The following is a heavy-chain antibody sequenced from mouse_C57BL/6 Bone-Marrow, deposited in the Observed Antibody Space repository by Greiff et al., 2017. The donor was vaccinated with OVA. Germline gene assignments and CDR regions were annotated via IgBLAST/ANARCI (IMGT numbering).Heavy chain of an antibody. J-gene: IGHJ3*01. D-gene: IGHD2-10*01. V-gene: IGHV3-6*01. CDR3: ARAYSFAY. CDR2: ISYDGSN. Sequence: EVQLQQSGPGLVKPSQSLSLTCSVPGYSITSGYYWNWIRQFPGNKLEWMGYISYDGSNNYNPSLKNRISITRDTSKNQFFLKLNSVTTEDTATYYCARAYSFAYWGQGTLVTVSA. CDR1: GYSITSGYY.